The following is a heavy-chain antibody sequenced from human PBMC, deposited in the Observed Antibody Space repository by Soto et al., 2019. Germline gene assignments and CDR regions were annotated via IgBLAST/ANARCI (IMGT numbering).Heavy chain of an antibody. CDR3: ARARQWLVYYYYYGMDG. CDR2: INHSGST. J-gene: IGHJ6*02. V-gene: IGHV4-34*01. Sequence: PSETLSLTCAVYGGSFSGYYWSWIRQPPGKGLEWIGEINHSGSTNYNPSLKSRVTISVDTSKNQFSLKLSSVTAADTAVYYCARARQWLVYYYYYGMDGWAQRTTDTGSS. D-gene: IGHD6-19*01. CDR1: GGSFSGYY.